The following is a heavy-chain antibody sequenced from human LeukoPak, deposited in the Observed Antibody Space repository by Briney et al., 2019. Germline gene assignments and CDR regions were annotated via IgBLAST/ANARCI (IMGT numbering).Heavy chain of an antibody. CDR2: IYYSGST. V-gene: IGHV4-59*01. CDR3: ARDQNDYGVKAFDI. Sequence: PSETLSLTCTVSGGSISSYYWSWIRQPPGKGPECIGYIYYSGSTNYNPSLKSRVTISVDTSKNQFSLKLSSVTAADTAVYYCARDQNDYGVKAFDIWGQGTMVTVSS. D-gene: IGHD4-17*01. CDR1: GGSISSYY. J-gene: IGHJ3*02.